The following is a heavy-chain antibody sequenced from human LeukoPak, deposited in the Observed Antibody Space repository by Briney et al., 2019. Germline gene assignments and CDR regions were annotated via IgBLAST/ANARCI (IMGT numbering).Heavy chain of an antibody. CDR3: ARARGSGSYRYYYYYMDV. D-gene: IGHD3-10*01. Sequence: SETLSLTCAVYGGSFSGYYWSWIRQPPGKGLEWIGEINHSGSTNYNPSLKSRVTISVGTSKNQFSLKLSSVTAADTAVYYCARARGSGSYRYYYYYMDVWGKGTTVTVSS. CDR2: INHSGST. V-gene: IGHV4-34*01. CDR1: GGSFSGYY. J-gene: IGHJ6*03.